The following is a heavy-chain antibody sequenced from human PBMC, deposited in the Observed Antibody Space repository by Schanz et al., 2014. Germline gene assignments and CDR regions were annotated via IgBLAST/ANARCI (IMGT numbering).Heavy chain of an antibody. CDR2: MSYDGSIK. V-gene: IGHV3-30*02. CDR3: AKDSTLIDIVLVPTAIDY. D-gene: IGHD2-2*01. CDR1: GFTFSTFG. Sequence: VSLVESGGGLVQPGGSLRLPCPASGFTFSTFGMHWVRQAPGKGLERVAAMSYDGSIKYYGDTVKGRFTISRDNSKNTLYLHMNTLRSEDTAVYYCAKDSTLIDIVLVPTAIDYWGQGTLVTVSS. J-gene: IGHJ4*02.